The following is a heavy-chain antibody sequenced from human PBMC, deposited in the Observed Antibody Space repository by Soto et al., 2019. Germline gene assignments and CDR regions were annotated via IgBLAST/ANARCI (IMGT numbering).Heavy chain of an antibody. Sequence: VKVSCKASGFTFTSSAVQRVRQARGQRLEWIGWIVVGSGNTNYAQKFQERVTITRDMSTSTAYMELSSLRSEDTAVYYCAADGQWLHTYYFDYWGQGTLVTVSS. CDR2: IVVGSGNT. D-gene: IGHD6-19*01. J-gene: IGHJ4*02. CDR3: AADGQWLHTYYFDY. V-gene: IGHV1-58*01. CDR1: GFTFTSSA.